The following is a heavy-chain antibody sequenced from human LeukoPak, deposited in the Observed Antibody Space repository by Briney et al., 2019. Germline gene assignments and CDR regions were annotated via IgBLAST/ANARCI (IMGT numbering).Heavy chain of an antibody. CDR1: GFTFSSYA. Sequence: PGGSLRLSCAASGFTFSSYAMSWVRQAPGKGLEWVSAISGSGGSTYYADSVKGRFTISRDNSKNTLYPQMNSLRAEDTAVYYCAKAVRTVRGVIRYFDYWGQGTLVTVSS. CDR2: ISGSGGST. CDR3: AKAVRTVRGVIRYFDY. D-gene: IGHD3-10*01. J-gene: IGHJ4*02. V-gene: IGHV3-23*01.